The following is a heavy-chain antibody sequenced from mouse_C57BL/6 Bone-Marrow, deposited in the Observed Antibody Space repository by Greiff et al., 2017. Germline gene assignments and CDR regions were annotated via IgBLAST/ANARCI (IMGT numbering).Heavy chain of an antibody. CDR3: ARSYYDSTYWYFDV. CDR1: GYTFTSYW. D-gene: IGHD1-1*01. J-gene: IGHJ1*03. Sequence: QVQLQQPGAELVRPGTSVKLSCKASGYTFTSYWMHWVKQRPGQGLEWIGGIDPSDSYTNYNQKFQGKATLTIDTSSSTAYMQLSSLTSEDSAVYSCARSYYDSTYWYFDVWGTGTPVTVSS. CDR2: IDPSDSYT. V-gene: IGHV1-59*01.